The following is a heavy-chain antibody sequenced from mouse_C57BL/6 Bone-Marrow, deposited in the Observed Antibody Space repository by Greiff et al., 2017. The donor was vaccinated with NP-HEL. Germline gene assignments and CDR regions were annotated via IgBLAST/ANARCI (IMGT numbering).Heavy chain of an antibody. D-gene: IGHD2-3*01. CDR3: ARNSGGYYDTWYFEV. Sequence: QVQLKESGPGLVAPSQSLSITCTVSGFSLTSYAISWVRQPPGKGLEWLGVIWTGGGTNYNSALKSRLSISKDNSKSQVFLKMNSLQTDDTARYNCARNSGGYYDTWYFEVWGTGTTVTVSS. CDR2: IWTGGGT. J-gene: IGHJ1*03. V-gene: IGHV2-9-1*01. CDR1: GFSLTSYA.